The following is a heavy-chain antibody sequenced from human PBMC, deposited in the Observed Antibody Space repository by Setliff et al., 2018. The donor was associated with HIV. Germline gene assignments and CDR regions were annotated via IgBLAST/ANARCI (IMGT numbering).Heavy chain of an antibody. V-gene: IGHV4-4*09. CDR3: ATLDPSGGNFLAY. Sequence: PSETLSLTCAVYGGSFSDYYWTWIRQPPGKGLEWIGYIHASGKTNYNPSLKSRVTLALDTSEMHFSLHLTSVTAADTAVYYCATLDPSGGNFLAYWGQGTLVTV. CDR1: GGSFSDYY. D-gene: IGHD2-21*02. J-gene: IGHJ4*02. CDR2: IHASGKT.